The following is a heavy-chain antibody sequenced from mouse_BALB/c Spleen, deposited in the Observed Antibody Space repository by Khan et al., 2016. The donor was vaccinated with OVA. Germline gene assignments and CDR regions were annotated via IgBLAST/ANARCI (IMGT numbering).Heavy chain of an antibody. Sequence: VELVESGAELARPGASVKLSCKASGYTFTDYYINWVKQRTGQGLEWIGEISPGRGDTYYHERFKGKATLTADKSSSTAYMQLSSLTSEASAVYFCARRNYCGYTFAYWGQGTLVTVSA. J-gene: IGHJ3*01. CDR1: GYTFTDYY. D-gene: IGHD1-2*01. CDR2: ISPGRGDT. CDR3: ARRNYCGYTFAY. V-gene: IGHV1-77*01.